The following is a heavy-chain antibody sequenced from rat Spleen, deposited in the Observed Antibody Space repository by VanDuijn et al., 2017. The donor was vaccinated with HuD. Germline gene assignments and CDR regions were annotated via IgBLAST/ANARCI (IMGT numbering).Heavy chain of an antibody. Sequence: EVQLVESGGGLIQPGRSLKLSCAASGFTFSNYDMAWVRQAPTKGLEWVASISTGGGNIYYRNSVKGRFTISRDNAKSTPYLQMYSLRSEDTAIYDCARHGIYNNHGWFAYWGQGTLVTVSS. CDR2: ISTGGGNI. CDR3: ARHGIYNNHGWFAY. V-gene: IGHV5S23*01. CDR1: GFTFSNYD. J-gene: IGHJ3*01. D-gene: IGHD1-10*01.